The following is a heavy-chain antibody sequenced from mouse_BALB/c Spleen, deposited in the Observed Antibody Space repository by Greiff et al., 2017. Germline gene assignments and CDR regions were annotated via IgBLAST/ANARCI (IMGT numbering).Heavy chain of an antibody. CDR3: ARDGSSYEGAMDY. CDR1: GFTFSSYA. Sequence: EVQLVESGGGLVKPGGSLKLSCAASGFTFSSYAMSWVRQTPEKRLEWVASISSGGSTYYPDSVKGRFTISRDNARNILYLQMSSLRSEDTAMYYCARDGSSYEGAMDYWGQGTSVTVSS. V-gene: IGHV5-6-5*01. J-gene: IGHJ4*01. D-gene: IGHD1-1*01. CDR2: ISSGGST.